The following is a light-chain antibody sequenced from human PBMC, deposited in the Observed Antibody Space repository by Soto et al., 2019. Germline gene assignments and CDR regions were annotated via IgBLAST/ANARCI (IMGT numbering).Light chain of an antibody. CDR2: GAS. Sequence: IVVTQSLGAVSLSPGERTTLSCRASQSVSSSYLAWYQQKPGQAPRLLIYGASSRATGIPDRFSGSGSGTDFTLTISRLEPEDFAVYYCQQYGSSRVTFGQGTRLEI. CDR3: QQYGSSRVT. V-gene: IGKV3-20*01. J-gene: IGKJ5*01. CDR1: QSVSSSY.